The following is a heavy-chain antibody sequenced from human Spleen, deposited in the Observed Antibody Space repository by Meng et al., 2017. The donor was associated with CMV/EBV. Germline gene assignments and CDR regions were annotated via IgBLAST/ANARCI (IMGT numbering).Heavy chain of an antibody. V-gene: IGHV5-51*01. J-gene: IGHJ4*02. Sequence: GSGYAFPGSSIGWVRQMPGKGLEWLGLTYPGDSDTRSSPSFQGQVPISADKSISTAYLQWSRLKASDNAMYYCARRRDYGANSPFDYWGQGTLVTVSS. CDR1: GYAFPGSS. D-gene: IGHD4/OR15-4a*01. CDR2: TYPGDSDT. CDR3: ARRRDYGANSPFDY.